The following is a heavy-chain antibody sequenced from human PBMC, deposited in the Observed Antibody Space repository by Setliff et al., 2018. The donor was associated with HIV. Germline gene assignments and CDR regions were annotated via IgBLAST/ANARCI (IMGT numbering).Heavy chain of an antibody. CDR2: ISYTGST. Sequence: SETLSLTCTVPGGSINRSNYYWGWIRQPPGKGLEWIGTISYTGSTYYDPSLKSRVTISLDTSKNQFFLKLSSVTAPDTAIYYCAREEKLAVHTTRPPRLDCWGQGTLVTVSS. CDR3: AREEKLAVHTTRPPRLDC. D-gene: IGHD5-18*01. J-gene: IGHJ4*02. V-gene: IGHV4-39*02. CDR1: GGSINRSNYY.